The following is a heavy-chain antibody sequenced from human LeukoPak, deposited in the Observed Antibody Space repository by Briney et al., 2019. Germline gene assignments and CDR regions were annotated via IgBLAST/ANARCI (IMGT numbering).Heavy chain of an antibody. CDR2: INPTGGST. CDR3: PRTTARRFHY. Sequence: GASVKVSCKASGYTFPRYFMHWVRQAPGQGLEWMGIINPTGGSTTYAQKFQGRVTMNRDTSTNTLYLQLSRLTSNDTAVYYCPRTTARRFHYLGQGTLATVSS. CDR1: GYTFPRYF. D-gene: IGHD6-6*01. V-gene: IGHV1-46*01. J-gene: IGHJ4*02.